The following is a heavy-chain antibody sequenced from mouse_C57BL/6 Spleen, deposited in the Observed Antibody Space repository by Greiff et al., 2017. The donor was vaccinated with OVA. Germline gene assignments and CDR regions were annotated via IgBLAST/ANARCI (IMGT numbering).Heavy chain of an antibody. V-gene: IGHV1-81*01. CDR2: IYPRRGNT. Sequence: VQLQQSGAELARPGASVKLSCKASGYTFTSYGISWVKQRTGQGLEWIGEIYPRRGNTYYNEKFKGKATLTADKSSSTAYLELRSLTSEDSAVYFCASDYDSLYAMDYWGQGTSVTVSS. J-gene: IGHJ4*01. CDR3: ASDYDSLYAMDY. D-gene: IGHD2-4*01. CDR1: GYTFTSYG.